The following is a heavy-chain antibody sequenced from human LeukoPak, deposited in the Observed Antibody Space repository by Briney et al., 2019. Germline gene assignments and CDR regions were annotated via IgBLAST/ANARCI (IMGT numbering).Heavy chain of an antibody. D-gene: IGHD2-2*01. CDR3: ARLQYCSGTSCYWFDP. J-gene: IGHJ5*02. CDR1: GGSISSGGYY. Sequence: SQTLSLTCTVSGGSISSGGYYWSWIRQHPGKGLEWIGYIYYTGSTYYNPSLKSRVTISVDTSKNQFSLRLSSVTAADTAVYYCARLQYCSGTSCYWFDPWGQGTLVTVSS. V-gene: IGHV4-31*03. CDR2: IYYTGST.